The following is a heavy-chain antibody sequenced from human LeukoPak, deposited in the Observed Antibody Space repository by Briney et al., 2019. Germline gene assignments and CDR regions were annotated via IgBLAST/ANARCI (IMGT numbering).Heavy chain of an antibody. V-gene: IGHV4-4*02. CDR1: GGSLISSNW. CDR2: MHHSGTS. J-gene: IGHJ4*02. CDR3: ARYSSGYYYGGYYFDY. D-gene: IGHD3-22*01. Sequence: PSETLSLTCAVSGGSLISSNWWSWVRQFPDKGLEWIGEMHHSGTSNYHPSLKSRVMISVDTSKNQFSLKLSSVTAADTAVYYCARYSSGYYYGGYYFDYWGQGTLVTVSS.